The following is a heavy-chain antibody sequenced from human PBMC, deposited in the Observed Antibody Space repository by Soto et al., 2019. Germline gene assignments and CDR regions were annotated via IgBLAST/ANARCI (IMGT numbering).Heavy chain of an antibody. J-gene: IGHJ4*02. Sequence: SETLSLTCTVSGGSIGGSSYYWGWIRQPPGKGLEWIGSIHYRGSTIYNPSVKSRVTMPADTSKNQFSLKLNSVTAADTAIYYCVRHAAIAARPIDYWGQGTLVTVSS. CDR1: GGSIGGSSYY. CDR3: VRHAAIAARPIDY. V-gene: IGHV4-39*01. CDR2: IHYRGST. D-gene: IGHD6-6*01.